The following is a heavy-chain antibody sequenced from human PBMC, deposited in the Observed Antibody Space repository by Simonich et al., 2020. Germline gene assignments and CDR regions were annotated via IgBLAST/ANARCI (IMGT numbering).Heavy chain of an antibody. D-gene: IGHD1-26*01. J-gene: IGHJ4*02. V-gene: IGHV1-8*03. CDR2: MNPNSGNT. CDR1: GYTFTNYD. CDR3: ARTYSGSYYYFDY. Sequence: QVQLVQSGAEVKKPGASVKVSCKASGYTFTNYDINWVRQATGQGLEWMGWMNPNSGNTGYAQKFQGRVTITRNTSISTDYMELSSLGSEDTAVYYCARTYSGSYYYFDYWGQGTLVTVSS.